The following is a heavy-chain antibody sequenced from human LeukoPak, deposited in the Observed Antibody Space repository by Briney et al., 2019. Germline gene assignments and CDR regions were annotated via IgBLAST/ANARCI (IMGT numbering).Heavy chain of an antibody. CDR3: ARVPGAHYYYGMDV. CDR2: IYYSGST. D-gene: IGHD7-27*01. V-gene: IGHV4-59*01. J-gene: IGHJ6*02. Sequence: PSETLSLTCTVSGGSISSYYWSWIRQPPGKGLEWIGYIYYSGSTNYNPSLKSRVSISVDTSKNQFSLKLSSVTAADTAVYYCARVPGAHYYYGMDVWGQGTTVTVSS. CDR1: GGSISSYY.